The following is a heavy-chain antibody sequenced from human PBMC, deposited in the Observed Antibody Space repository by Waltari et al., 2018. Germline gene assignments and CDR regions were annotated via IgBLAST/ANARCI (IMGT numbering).Heavy chain of an antibody. D-gene: IGHD2-8*01. CDR2: IYPGYAET. CDR1: GYSFTSYW. CDR3: ARPGSNGLDS. V-gene: IGHV5-51*01. Sequence: EVQLVQSGAEVKKPGESLTISCTGSGYSFTSYWIGGGRQMPGNGLEWDGIIYPGYAETTYSPSFQGQVTISADKSINTAYLEWSSLKVSDTAIYFCARPGSNGLDSWGQGTLVTVSS. J-gene: IGHJ4*02.